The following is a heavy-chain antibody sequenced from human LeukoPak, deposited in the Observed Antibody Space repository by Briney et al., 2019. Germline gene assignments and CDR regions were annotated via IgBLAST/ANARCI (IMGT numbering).Heavy chain of an antibody. CDR3: ARDKFPEWDYYDSSGYHDAFDI. Sequence: PSETLSLTCAVYGGSFSGYYWSWIRQPPGKGLEWIGEINHSGSTNYNPSLKSRITMSVDTSKNQFSLKLSSVTAADTAVYYCARDKFPEWDYYDSSGYHDAFDIWGQGTMVTVSS. D-gene: IGHD3-22*01. CDR2: INHSGST. V-gene: IGHV4-34*10. J-gene: IGHJ3*02. CDR1: GGSFSGYY.